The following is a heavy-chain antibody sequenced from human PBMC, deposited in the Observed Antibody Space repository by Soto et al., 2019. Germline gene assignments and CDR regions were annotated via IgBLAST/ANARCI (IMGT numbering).Heavy chain of an antibody. CDR2: IYYSGST. J-gene: IGHJ4*02. V-gene: IGHV4-30-4*01. CDR1: GGSISSGDYY. D-gene: IGHD3-22*01. CDR3: ARGSYYHDSSGYYQY. Sequence: PSETLSLTCTVSGGSISSGDYYWSWIRQPPGKGLEWIGYIYYSGSTYYNPSLKSRVTISVDTSKNQFSLKLSSVTAADTAVYYCARGSYYHDSSGYYQYWGQGTLVTVSS.